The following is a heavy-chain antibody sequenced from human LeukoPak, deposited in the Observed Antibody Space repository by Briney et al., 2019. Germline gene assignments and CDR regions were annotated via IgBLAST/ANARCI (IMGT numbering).Heavy chain of an antibody. CDR1: GFTFSSYA. CDR3: ARDRGFSYGIDF. CDR2: ISYDGSNK. J-gene: IGHJ4*02. D-gene: IGHD5-18*01. Sequence: GGSLRLSCAASGFTFSSYAMHWVRQAPGKGLEWVAVISYDGSNKYYADSVKGRFTISRDNSKNTLYLQMNSLRAEDTAVYYCARDRGFSYGIDFWGQGTLVTVSS. V-gene: IGHV3-30-3*01.